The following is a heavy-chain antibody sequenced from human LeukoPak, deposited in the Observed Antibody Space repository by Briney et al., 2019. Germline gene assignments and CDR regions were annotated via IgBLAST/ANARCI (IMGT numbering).Heavy chain of an antibody. CDR1: GGTFSSYA. D-gene: IGHD3/OR15-3a*01. CDR2: IIPTFGTA. J-gene: IGHJ4*02. Sequence: GSSVKVSCKASGGTFSSYAISWVRQAPGQGLEWMGGIIPTFGTANYAQKFQGRVTITADESTSTAYMELSSLRSEDTAVYYCARASSVGFWTHSTVRLRFDYWGQGTLVTVSS. V-gene: IGHV1-69*01. CDR3: ARASSVGFWTHSTVRLRFDY.